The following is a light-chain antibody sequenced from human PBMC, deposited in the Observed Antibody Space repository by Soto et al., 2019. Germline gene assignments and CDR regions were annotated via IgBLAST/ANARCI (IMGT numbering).Light chain of an antibody. Sequence: QSALTQPASVSGSPGQSITISCTGTSSDVGGYNYVSWYQQHPGKAPKLMIYEVSNRTSGVSNRFSGSKSGNTASLTISGLQAEDEDDYYCSSYTSSSTVVFGGGTKLTVL. CDR3: SSYTSSSTVV. CDR1: SSDVGGYNY. V-gene: IGLV2-14*01. J-gene: IGLJ2*01. CDR2: EVS.